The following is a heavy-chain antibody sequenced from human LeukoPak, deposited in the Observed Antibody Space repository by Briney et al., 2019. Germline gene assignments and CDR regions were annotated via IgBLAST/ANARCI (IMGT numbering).Heavy chain of an antibody. Sequence: SETLYLTCTVSGGSVRSYSWSWIRQPPGKGLEYIGHIYNGGSPTYNPSLMGRLTMSVDTAKNQLSLHLTSVTTADTALYFCARNKGVAARHDYWGQGTLVIVSS. CDR2: IYNGGSP. V-gene: IGHV4-59*02. D-gene: IGHD6-19*01. CDR1: GGSVRSYS. J-gene: IGHJ4*02. CDR3: ARNKGVAARHDY.